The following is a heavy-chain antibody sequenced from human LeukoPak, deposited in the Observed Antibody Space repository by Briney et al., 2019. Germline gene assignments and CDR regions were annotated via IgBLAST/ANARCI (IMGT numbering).Heavy chain of an antibody. Sequence: GGSLRLSCAASGFTFSSYGMSWVRQAPGKGLEWVSAISGSGGSTYYTDSVKGRFTISRDNSKNTLYLQMNSLRAEDTAVYYCAKSADFWSGSPFDYWGQGTLVTVSS. CDR2: ISGSGGST. V-gene: IGHV3-23*01. J-gene: IGHJ4*02. CDR3: AKSADFWSGSPFDY. D-gene: IGHD3-3*01. CDR1: GFTFSSYG.